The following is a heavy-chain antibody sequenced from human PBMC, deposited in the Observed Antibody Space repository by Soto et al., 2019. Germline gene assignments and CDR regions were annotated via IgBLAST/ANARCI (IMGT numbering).Heavy chain of an antibody. D-gene: IGHD1-1*01. Sequence: PSETLSLTCTVSGGSISSSSYYWGWIRQPPGKGLEWVGSIYYRGSTYYNPSLKSRVTISVDTSKNQFSLKLSSVTAADTAVYYCARLQLEPIFDYWGQGTLVTVSS. CDR3: ARLQLEPIFDY. CDR1: GGSISSSSYY. J-gene: IGHJ4*02. CDR2: IYYRGST. V-gene: IGHV4-39*01.